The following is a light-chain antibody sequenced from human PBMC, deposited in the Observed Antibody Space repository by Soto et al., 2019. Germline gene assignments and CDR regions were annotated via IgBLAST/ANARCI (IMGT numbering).Light chain of an antibody. V-gene: IGLV2-14*01. J-gene: IGLJ1*01. CDR1: SSDVGGYKS. CDR2: EVS. CDR3: SSYTRSSTYV. Sequence: QSVLTQPASVSGSPGQSITISCTGTSSDVGGYKSVSWYQQHPDKAPKLMIYEVSNRPSGVSNRFSGSKSGNTASLTISGLQAEDEADYYCSSYTRSSTYVFGTGSKLTVL.